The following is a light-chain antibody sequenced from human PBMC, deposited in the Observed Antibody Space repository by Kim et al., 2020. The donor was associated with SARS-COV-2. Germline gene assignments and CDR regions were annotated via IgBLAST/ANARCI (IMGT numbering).Light chain of an antibody. CDR2: DAS. V-gene: IGKV1-5*01. J-gene: IGKJ1*01. CDR1: QTINNY. Sequence: GDRITITCRASQTINNYLAWYQQKPXKAPKVLIFDASTLESGVPSRFSGSGSGTEFTLSINSLQPDDFATYYCQQYLYYWTFGQGTKVDIK. CDR3: QQYLYYWT.